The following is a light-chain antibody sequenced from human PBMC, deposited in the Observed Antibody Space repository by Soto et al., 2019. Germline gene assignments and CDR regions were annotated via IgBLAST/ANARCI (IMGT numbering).Light chain of an antibody. CDR2: ASS. CDR1: QNVDTK. CDR3: QKYYHWGLS. Sequence: VMTQSPAKLSVSPGEGVTLFCRASQNVDTKLAWYQMKPGQAPRLLIYASSTRAAGIPGTYSGSGSGTQFSLTLSSLQPEEGTVYYCQKYYHWGLSFGGGTKVQI. V-gene: IGKV3D-15*01. J-gene: IGKJ4*01.